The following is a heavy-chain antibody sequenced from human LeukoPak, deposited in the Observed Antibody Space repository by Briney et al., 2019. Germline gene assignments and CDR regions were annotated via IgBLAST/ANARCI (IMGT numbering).Heavy chain of an antibody. CDR3: ATEGPNYYMDV. V-gene: IGHV1-69*05. Sequence: SVKVSCKASGGTFSKFGISWVRQAPGEGLEWMGGIIPMFGAANYAQKFQCRVTITTDESTTTAHMELISLTSDDTAVYFCATEGPNYYMDVWSKGTTVTVSS. J-gene: IGHJ6*03. CDR1: GGTFSKFG. CDR2: IIPMFGAA.